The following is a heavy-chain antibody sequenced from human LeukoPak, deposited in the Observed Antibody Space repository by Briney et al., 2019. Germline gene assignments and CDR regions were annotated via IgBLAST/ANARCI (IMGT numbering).Heavy chain of an antibody. D-gene: IGHD6-13*01. Sequence: ASVTVSCTASGYTFTSYYMHWVRQAPGQGLEWMGIINPSGGSTSYAQKLQGRDTMTRDTSTSTVYMELSSLRSEDTAVYYCARGEAAAGTPYWGQGILVTVSS. V-gene: IGHV1-46*01. CDR1: GYTFTSYY. CDR2: INPSGGST. CDR3: ARGEAAAGTPY. J-gene: IGHJ4*02.